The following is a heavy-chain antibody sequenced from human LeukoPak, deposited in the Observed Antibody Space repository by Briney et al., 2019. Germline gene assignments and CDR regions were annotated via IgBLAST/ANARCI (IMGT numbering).Heavy chain of an antibody. J-gene: IGHJ4*02. CDR2: IYPDDSDT. CDR3: ARRSGTLGMSDY. V-gene: IGHV5-51*01. D-gene: IGHD1-26*01. CDR1: GYIFTNYW. Sequence: GESLKISCKTSGYIFTNYWIAWVRQMPGQGLEWMGIIYPDDSDTRYSPSFQGQVTISADKSISTAYLQWSSLKASDSAMYYCARRSGTLGMSDYWGQGTLVTVSS.